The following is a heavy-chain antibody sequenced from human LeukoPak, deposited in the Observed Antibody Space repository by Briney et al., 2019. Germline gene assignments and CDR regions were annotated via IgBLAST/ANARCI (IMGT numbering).Heavy chain of an antibody. CDR3: ARSLILGPAAIAY. Sequence: ASVKDSCKASGYTFTSYDINWVRQATGQGLEWMGWMNPNSGNTGYAQKFQGRVTMTRNTSTSTAYMELSSLRSEDTAVYYCARSLILGPAAIAYWGQGTLVTVSS. D-gene: IGHD2-2*01. CDR2: MNPNSGNT. V-gene: IGHV1-8*01. J-gene: IGHJ4*02. CDR1: GYTFTSYD.